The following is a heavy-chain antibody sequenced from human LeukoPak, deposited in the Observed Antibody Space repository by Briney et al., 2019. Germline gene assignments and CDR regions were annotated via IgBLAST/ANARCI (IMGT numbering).Heavy chain of an antibody. CDR1: GGSITSISHH. CDR2: TYYSTST. V-gene: IGHV4-39*07. J-gene: IGHJ3*02. Sequence: PSETLSLTCTVSGGSITSISHHWGWIRQPPGKGLEWIGSTYYSTSTQYNPSLKSRVTISVDTSKNQFSLKLSSVTAADTAVYYCARGLPNDYGDYDAFDIWGQGTMVTVSS. D-gene: IGHD4-17*01. CDR3: ARGLPNDYGDYDAFDI.